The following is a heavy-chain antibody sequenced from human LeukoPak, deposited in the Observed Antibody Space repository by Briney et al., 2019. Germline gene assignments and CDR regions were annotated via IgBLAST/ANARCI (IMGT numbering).Heavy chain of an antibody. CDR3: AREGRDFDWLLRNYYYYMDV. J-gene: IGHJ6*03. V-gene: IGHV3-74*01. CDR2: INSDGSST. Sequence: GGSLRLSCAASGFTFSSYWMHWVRQAPGKGLVWVSRINSDGSSTSYADSVKGRFTISRDNAKNTLYLQMNSLRAEDTAVYYCAREGRDFDWLLRNYYYYMDVWGKGTTVTISS. CDR1: GFTFSSYW. D-gene: IGHD3-9*01.